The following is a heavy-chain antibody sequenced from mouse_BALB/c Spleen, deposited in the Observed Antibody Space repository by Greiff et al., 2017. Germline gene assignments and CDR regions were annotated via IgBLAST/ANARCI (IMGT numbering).Heavy chain of an antibody. CDR1: GYSITSGYY. J-gene: IGHJ4*01. V-gene: IGHV3-6*02. D-gene: IGHD3-3*01. Sequence: VQLQQSGPGLVKPSQSLSLTCSVTGYSITSGYYWNWIRQFPGNKLEWMGYISYDGSNNYNPSLKNRISITRDTSKNQFFLKLNSVTTEDTATYYCARDGGTYAMDYWGQGTSVTVSS. CDR2: ISYDGSN. CDR3: ARDGGTYAMDY.